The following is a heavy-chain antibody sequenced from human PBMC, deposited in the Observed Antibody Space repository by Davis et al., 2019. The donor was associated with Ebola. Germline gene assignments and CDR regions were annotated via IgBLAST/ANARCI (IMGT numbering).Heavy chain of an antibody. J-gene: IGHJ4*02. CDR2: INPDGSFT. CDR1: GFTFSSYW. D-gene: IGHD2-2*01. V-gene: IGHV3-74*01. Sequence: GESLKISCAASGFTFSSYWMYWVRQAPGKGLVWVSRINPDGSFTDYADSVKGRFSISRDSTSNTLYLQMNGLRAEDTAVYYCARSSYQPDYWGQGTLVTVSS. CDR3: ARSSYQPDY.